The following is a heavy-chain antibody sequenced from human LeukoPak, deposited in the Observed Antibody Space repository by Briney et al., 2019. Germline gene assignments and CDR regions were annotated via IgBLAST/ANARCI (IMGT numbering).Heavy chain of an antibody. V-gene: IGHV1-2*02. CDR3: ARELGGWKYNWFDP. Sequence: ASVKVSCKASGYTFTGYYMHWVRQAPGQGLEWMGWINPNSGATNYAQKFQGRVTMTRDTSISTAYMELSRLRSDDTAVYYCARELGGWKYNWFDPWGQGTLVTVSS. CDR1: GYTFTGYY. J-gene: IGHJ5*02. D-gene: IGHD6-19*01. CDR2: INPNSGAT.